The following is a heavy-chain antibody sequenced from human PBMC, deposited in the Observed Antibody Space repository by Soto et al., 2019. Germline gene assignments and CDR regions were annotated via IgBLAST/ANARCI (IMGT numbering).Heavy chain of an antibody. Sequence: QVQLEQSGAEVKKPGSSVKVSCKASGGTFRNSAISWVRQAPGQGLEWMGGIMPIFRTPDYAQKFQGRVTITADESTCTAYMELRGLRSDDTAVYYCSRDSDRPQLGGNYYYILDVWGQGTTVTVSS. V-gene: IGHV1-69*12. CDR1: GGTFRNSA. J-gene: IGHJ6*02. D-gene: IGHD3-3*02. CDR2: IMPIFRTP. CDR3: SRDSDRPQLGGNYYYILDV.